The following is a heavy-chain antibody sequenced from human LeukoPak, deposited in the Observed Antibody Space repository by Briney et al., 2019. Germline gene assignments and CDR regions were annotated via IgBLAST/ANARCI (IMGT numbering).Heavy chain of an antibody. CDR1: GGSISSGDYY. V-gene: IGHV4-30-4*01. CDR2: IYYGRST. J-gene: IGHJ4*02. D-gene: IGHD5-12*01. CDR3: ARGSAYDRFDY. Sequence: SETLSLTCTVSGGSISSGDYYCNWIRQPPGKGLEWIGYIYYGRSTSYNPSLKSRVTISVDTSKNQFSLKLTSVTAADTAVYYCARGSAYDRFDYWGQGTLVTVSS.